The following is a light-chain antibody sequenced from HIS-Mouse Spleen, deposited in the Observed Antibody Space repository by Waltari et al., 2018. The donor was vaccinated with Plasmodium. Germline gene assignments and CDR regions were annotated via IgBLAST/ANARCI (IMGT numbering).Light chain of an antibody. CDR3: QQYNNWSFT. V-gene: IGKV3-15*01. J-gene: IGKJ3*01. CDR1: QSVSSN. Sequence: EIVMTQSPATLSVSPGERATLSCRASQSVSSNLASYHAKPGQAPRLLIYGASTRTHGIPARFSGSGSGTEFTLTISSLQSEDFAVYYCQQYNNWSFTFGPGTKVDIK. CDR2: GAS.